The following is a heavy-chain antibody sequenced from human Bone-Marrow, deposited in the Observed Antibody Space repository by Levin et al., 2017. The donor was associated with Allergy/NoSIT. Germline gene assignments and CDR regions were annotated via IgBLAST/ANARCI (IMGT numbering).Heavy chain of an antibody. CDR2: ISSNGGST. CDR3: VKGAHLGYCSSTSCLPDNWFDP. J-gene: IGHJ5*02. D-gene: IGHD2-2*01. V-gene: IGHV3-64D*06. Sequence: GESLKISCSASGFTFSSYAMHWVRQAPGKGLEYVSAISSNGGSTYYADSVKGRFTISRDNSKNTLYLQMSSLRAEDTAVYYCVKGAHLGYCSSTSCLPDNWFDPWGQGTLVTVSS. CDR1: GFTFSSYA.